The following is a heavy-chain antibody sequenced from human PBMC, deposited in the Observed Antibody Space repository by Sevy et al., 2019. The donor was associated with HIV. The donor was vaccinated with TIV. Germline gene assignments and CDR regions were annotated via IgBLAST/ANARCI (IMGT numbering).Heavy chain of an antibody. V-gene: IGHV3-23*01. CDR1: GFTFSRFA. J-gene: IGHJ4*02. CDR2: ISGSGDIT. D-gene: IGHD6-13*01. Sequence: GGSLRLSCAASGFTFSRFAMSWVRQAPGKGLEWVSIISGSGDITYYEQSVKGRFTISRDNSKNTLCLQMNSLRAEDTAIYFCAKTDRISALGQFDYWGQGTLVTVSS. CDR3: AKTDRISALGQFDY.